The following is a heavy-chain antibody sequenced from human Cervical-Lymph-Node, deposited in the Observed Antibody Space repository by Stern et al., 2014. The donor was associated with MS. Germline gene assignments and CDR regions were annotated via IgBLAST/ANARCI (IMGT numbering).Heavy chain of an antibody. CDR3: ARDRVGMDV. V-gene: IGHV3-13*01. CDR2: IGTGGDT. Sequence: VQLVESGGGLVQPGGSLRLSCAASGFTITNYEMHWVRQVTGKRLEWVSAIGTGGDTYYPVSVKGRFTISRENAKNALYLQMNSLRVGDTAIYYCARDRVGMDVWGQGTTVTVAS. CDR1: GFTITNYE. J-gene: IGHJ6*02.